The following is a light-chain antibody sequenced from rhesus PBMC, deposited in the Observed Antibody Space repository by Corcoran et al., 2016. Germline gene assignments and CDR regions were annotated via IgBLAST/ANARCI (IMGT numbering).Light chain of an antibody. V-gene: IGKV1-69*01. CDR1: QGISNW. Sequence: DIQMTQSPSSLSASVGDRVTITCRASQGISNWLAWYQQKPGKAPKLLIHRASNLETGVPSRFSGMGSGTDFTFTISSLQPEDIATDYCQQHDNSPWTFGQGTKVEI. CDR3: QQHDNSPWT. J-gene: IGKJ1*01. CDR2: RAS.